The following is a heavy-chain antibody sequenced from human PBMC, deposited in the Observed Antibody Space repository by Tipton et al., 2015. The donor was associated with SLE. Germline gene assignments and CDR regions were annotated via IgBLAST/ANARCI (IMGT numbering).Heavy chain of an antibody. V-gene: IGHV1-18*01. J-gene: IGHJ4*02. CDR2: ISGYNGNT. D-gene: IGHD2-15*01. Sequence: QLVQSGAEVRKPGASVKVSCKASGFTFVRYGITWVRQAPGQGLEWMGWISGYNGNTNYAQKFQGRVTMTRDTSISTAYMELSRLRSDDTAVYYCARDPSGRAVAPTRYWGQGTLVTVSS. CDR1: GFTFVRYG. CDR3: ARDPSGRAVAPTRY.